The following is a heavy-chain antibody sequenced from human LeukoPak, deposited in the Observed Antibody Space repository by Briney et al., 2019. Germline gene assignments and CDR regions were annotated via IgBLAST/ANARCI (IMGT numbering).Heavy chain of an antibody. Sequence: SETLSLTCTVSGGSVNSGSYYWNWIRQPPGKGLEWIGYIYYSGSTNYNPSLKSRVTISVDTSKNQFSLKLSSVTAADTAVYYCARVGSGLRFDPWGQGTLVTVSS. CDR3: ARVGSGLRFDP. D-gene: IGHD3-3*01. V-gene: IGHV4-61*01. CDR1: GGSVNSGSYY. CDR2: IYYSGST. J-gene: IGHJ5*02.